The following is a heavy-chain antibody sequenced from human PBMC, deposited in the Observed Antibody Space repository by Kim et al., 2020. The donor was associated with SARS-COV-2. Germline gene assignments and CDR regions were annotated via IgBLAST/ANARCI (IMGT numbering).Heavy chain of an antibody. Sequence: YSDSVQGRSIISRDNPKNTAYLQMNSLRADDTAVYYCAKVIAGFTFYMDVWGKGTTVTVSS. D-gene: IGHD2-21*01. CDR3: AKVIAGFTFYMDV. V-gene: IGHV3-23*01. J-gene: IGHJ6*03.